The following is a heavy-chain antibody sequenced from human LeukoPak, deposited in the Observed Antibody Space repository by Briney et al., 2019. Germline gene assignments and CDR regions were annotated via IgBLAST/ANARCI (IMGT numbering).Heavy chain of an antibody. Sequence: SETLSLTCAVSGGSISGYFWSWIRQPPGKGLEWIGYIYYTGATIYNPSLRSRVTISVDTSKNQFSLNLGSVTAADTAVYYCARHDPVGHFLRGMDVWGQGTTVTVSS. V-gene: IGHV4-59*08. J-gene: IGHJ6*02. CDR2: IYYTGAT. CDR1: GGSISGYF. CDR3: ARHDPVGHFLRGMDV. D-gene: IGHD2/OR15-2a*01.